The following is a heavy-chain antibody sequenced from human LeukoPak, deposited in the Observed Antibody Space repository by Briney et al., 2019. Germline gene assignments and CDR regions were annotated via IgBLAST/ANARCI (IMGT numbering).Heavy chain of an antibody. CDR3: ARAPRHYYDSSGYVDY. V-gene: IGHV3-48*03. CDR2: ISSSGSTI. J-gene: IGHJ4*02. D-gene: IGHD3-22*01. Sequence: GGSLRLSCAASGFTFSSYEMNWVRQAPGKGLEWVPYISSSGSTIYYADSVKGRFTISRDNAKNSLYLQMNSLRAEDTAVYYCARAPRHYYDSSGYVDYWGQGTLVTVSS. CDR1: GFTFSSYE.